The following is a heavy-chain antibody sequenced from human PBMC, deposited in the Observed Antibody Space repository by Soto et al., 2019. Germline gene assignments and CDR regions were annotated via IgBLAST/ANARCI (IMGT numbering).Heavy chain of an antibody. CDR1: GYTFTNYG. V-gene: IGHV1-18*04. Sequence: QIQLVQSGAEVRKPGASVKVSCKASGYTFTNYGIGWVRQAPGQGLEWMGWISGDNGNTNYAEKFQGRVTMTTDTSTSTAYMELRSLRSDDTALYYCAKAPVLLLYGGWFDPWGQGTLVSVSS. D-gene: IGHD3-22*01. J-gene: IGHJ5*02. CDR2: ISGDNGNT. CDR3: AKAPVLLLYGGWFDP.